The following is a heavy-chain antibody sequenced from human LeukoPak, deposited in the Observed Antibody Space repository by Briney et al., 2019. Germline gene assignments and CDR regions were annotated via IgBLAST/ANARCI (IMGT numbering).Heavy chain of an antibody. V-gene: IGHV1-18*01. CDR2: TSSYNGNT. J-gene: IGHJ4*02. Sequence: ASVKVSCKASGYTFTSYGISWVRQAPGQGLEWMGWTSSYNGNTDYAQKFQGRVTMTADTSTSTAYMELRSLRSDDTAVYYCARDGFPGVTIFGVDTREDRGSEWGQGTLVTVSS. D-gene: IGHD3-3*01. CDR1: GYTFTSYG. CDR3: ARDGFPGVTIFGVDTREDRGSE.